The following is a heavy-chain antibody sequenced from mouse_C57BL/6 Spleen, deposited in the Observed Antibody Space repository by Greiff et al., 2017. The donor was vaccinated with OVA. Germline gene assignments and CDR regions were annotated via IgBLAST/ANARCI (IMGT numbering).Heavy chain of an antibody. CDR3: TREGYSKVYFDY. CDR2: IDPETGGT. Sequence: QVQLQQSGAELVRPGASVTLSCKASGYTFTDYEMHWVKQTPVHGLEWIGAIDPETGGTAYNQKFKGKAILTADKSSSTAYMELRSLTSEDSAVYYCTREGYSKVYFDYWGQGTTLTVSS. D-gene: IGHD2-5*01. V-gene: IGHV1-15*01. J-gene: IGHJ2*01. CDR1: GYTFTDYE.